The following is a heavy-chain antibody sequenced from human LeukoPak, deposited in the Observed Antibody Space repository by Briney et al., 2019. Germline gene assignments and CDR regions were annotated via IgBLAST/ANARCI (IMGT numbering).Heavy chain of an antibody. CDR1: GFTFSSYG. CDR2: ISYDGSNK. Sequence: GGSLRLSCAASGFTFSSYGMHWVRQAPGKGLEWVAVISYDGSNKYYADSVKGRFTISRDNAKNSLYLQMNSLRAEDTAVYYCAREYPPPRENKFFFYRPLLYGGSLGYFDYWGQGTLVTVSS. V-gene: IGHV3-30*03. D-gene: IGHD1-26*01. CDR3: AREYPPPRENKFFFYRPLLYGGSLGYFDY. J-gene: IGHJ4*02.